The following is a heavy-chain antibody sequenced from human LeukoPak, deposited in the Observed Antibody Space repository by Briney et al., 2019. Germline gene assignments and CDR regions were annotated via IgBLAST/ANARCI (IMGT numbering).Heavy chain of an antibody. V-gene: IGHV4-34*01. CDR1: GGSFSGYY. CDR3: VRSGWHRGGWFDP. Sequence: PSETLSLTCAVYGGSFSGYYWSWIRQPPGKGLEWIGEINHSGSTNYNPSLESRVTISVDTSKNQFSLKLSSVTAADTAVYYRVRSGWHRGGWFDPWGQGTLVTVSS. J-gene: IGHJ5*02. D-gene: IGHD6-19*01. CDR2: INHSGST.